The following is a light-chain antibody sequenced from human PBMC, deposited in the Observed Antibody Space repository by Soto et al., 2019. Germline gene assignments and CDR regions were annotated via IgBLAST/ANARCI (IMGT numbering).Light chain of an antibody. Sequence: DIQMTQSPSSVSASVEDRVTITCRASQYISSWLAWYQQKPGKAPKLLIYAASSLQSGVPSRFSGSGSGTDFTLTISSLQPEDFATYYCQQANSFPLTFGGGTKVNIK. CDR1: QYISSW. J-gene: IGKJ4*01. CDR3: QQANSFPLT. V-gene: IGKV1-12*01. CDR2: AAS.